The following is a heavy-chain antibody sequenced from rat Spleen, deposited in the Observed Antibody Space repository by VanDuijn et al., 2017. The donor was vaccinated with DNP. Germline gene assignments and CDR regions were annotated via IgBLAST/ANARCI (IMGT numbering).Heavy chain of an antibody. J-gene: IGHJ4*01. CDR2: SWNTGGT. D-gene: IGHD1-11*01. V-gene: IGHV2-41*01. CDR1: GFSLTIYN. Sequence: QVQLKESGPGLVQPSQTLSLTCTVAGFSLTIYNVHWVRQPPGKGLEWMGVSWNTGGTRYNSALRSRLTITKDTSKSQVFLKMNSLQTEDTAMYFCARSGNYGNYYTMDAWGQGTSVTVSS. CDR3: ARSGNYGNYYTMDA.